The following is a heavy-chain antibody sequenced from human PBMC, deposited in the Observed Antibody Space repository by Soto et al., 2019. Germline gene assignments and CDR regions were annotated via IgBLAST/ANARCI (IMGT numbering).Heavy chain of an antibody. D-gene: IGHD6-13*01. J-gene: IGHJ4*02. CDR2: INSDGSSI. CDR3: ARGRSWYQDY. V-gene: IGHV3-74*01. CDR1: GFTFSSFW. Sequence: PGGSLRLSCATSGFTFSSFWMHWVRQAPGEGLVWVSCINSDGSSITYADSVKGRFTISRDNAKNTLYLQMNSLRAEDTAVYYCARGRSWYQDYWGQGTPVTVS.